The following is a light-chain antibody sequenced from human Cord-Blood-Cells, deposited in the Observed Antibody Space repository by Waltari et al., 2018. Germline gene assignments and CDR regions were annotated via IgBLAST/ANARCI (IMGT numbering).Light chain of an antibody. Sequence: QSALTQPASVSGSPGQPLPIPCTGTSSDVRSHNLVSCSQQHPGKAPKRMIYEGSKRPSGVSNRFSGSKAGNTASLTISGLQAEDEADYYCCSYAGSSTWVFGGGTKLTVL. CDR3: CSYAGSSTWV. J-gene: IGLJ3*02. CDR2: EGS. CDR1: SSDVRSHNL. V-gene: IGLV2-23*01.